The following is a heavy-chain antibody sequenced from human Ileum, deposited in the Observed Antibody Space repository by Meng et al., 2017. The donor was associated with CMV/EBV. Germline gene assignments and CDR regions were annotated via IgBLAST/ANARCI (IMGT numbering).Heavy chain of an antibody. CDR2: INPNGGAT. V-gene: IGHV1-2*02. CDR1: GYTFIDYY. CDR3: ARAPMTTVTMGDF. D-gene: IGHD4-11*01. Sequence: ASVKVSCKASGYTFIDYYIHWVRQAPGQGLEWMGWINPNGGATNSAQKFKGRVTLSRDTSINTVYMEMTSLTFDDTAVYYCARAPMTTVTMGDFWGQGMLVTVSS. J-gene: IGHJ4*02.